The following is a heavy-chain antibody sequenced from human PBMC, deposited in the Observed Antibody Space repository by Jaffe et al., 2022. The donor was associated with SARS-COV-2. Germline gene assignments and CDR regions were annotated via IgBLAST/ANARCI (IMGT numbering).Heavy chain of an antibody. CDR3: AKDASGNWNVFDY. Sequence: QVQLVESGGGVVQPGRSLRLSCAASGFTFSSYGMHWVRQAPGKGLEWVAVISYDGSNKYYADSVKGRFTISRDNSKNTLYLQMNSLRAEDTAVYYCAKDASGNWNVFDYWGQGTLVTVSS. V-gene: IGHV3-30*18. CDR2: ISYDGSNK. J-gene: IGHJ4*02. D-gene: IGHD1-20*01. CDR1: GFTFSSYG.